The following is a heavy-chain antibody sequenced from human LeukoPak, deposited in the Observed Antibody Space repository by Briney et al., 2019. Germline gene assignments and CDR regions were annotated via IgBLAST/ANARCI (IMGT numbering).Heavy chain of an antibody. CDR3: AKDALRYFEGVYYFDY. Sequence: GGSLRLSCAASGFTFSDYYMSWIRRAPGKGLEWVSAISGSGGSTYYADSVKGRFTISRDNSKNTLYLQMNSLRAEDTAVYYCAKDALRYFEGVYYFDYWGQGTLVTVSS. J-gene: IGHJ4*02. CDR2: ISGSGGST. D-gene: IGHD3-9*01. CDR1: GFTFSDYY. V-gene: IGHV3-23*01.